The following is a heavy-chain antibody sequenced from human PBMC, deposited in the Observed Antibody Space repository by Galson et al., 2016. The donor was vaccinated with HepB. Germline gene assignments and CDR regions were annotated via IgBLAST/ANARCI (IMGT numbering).Heavy chain of an antibody. Sequence: TLSLTCTVSGGSISSTSYYWGWIRQPPGKGLEWIGSIYFSGSTYFNPSLKSRVTISVDTSKNQFSLRLSSVTAADTAVYYCAGDRGPISWSSGVDSWGQGTLVTVSS. CDR2: IYFSGST. D-gene: IGHD6-13*01. CDR1: GGSISSTSYY. V-gene: IGHV4-39*07. CDR3: AGDRGPISWSSGVDS. J-gene: IGHJ4*02.